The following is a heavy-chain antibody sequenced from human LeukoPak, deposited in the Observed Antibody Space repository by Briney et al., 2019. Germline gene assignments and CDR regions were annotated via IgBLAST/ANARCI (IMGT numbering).Heavy chain of an antibody. D-gene: IGHD1-14*01. V-gene: IGHV3-74*01. CDR3: ARDWSPGTV. J-gene: IGHJ3*01. Sequence: ARGSLRLSCAASGFAFSSHSMHWVRHAPGKGLGWVSHINSDGTSISYADSVKGRFSISTDDAKNTVYLQMNSLRAEDTAIYYCARDWSPGTVWGQGTMVTVSS. CDR1: GFAFSSHS. CDR2: INSDGTSI.